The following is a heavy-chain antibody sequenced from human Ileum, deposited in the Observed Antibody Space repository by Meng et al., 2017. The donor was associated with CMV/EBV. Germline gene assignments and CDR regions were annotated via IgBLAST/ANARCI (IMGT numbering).Heavy chain of an antibody. CDR3: VRSRLGVGDAFAI. Sequence: GESLKISCAASGFTFRNYYMSWVRQAPGKGLEWVSYISNDGSKMYYADSVKGRFTFSRDNAKDSLCLQMDSLRAEDTAVYYCVRSRLGVGDAFAIWGQGKRVNVSS. D-gene: IGHD1-26*01. CDR1: GFTFRNYY. V-gene: IGHV3-11*01. CDR2: ISNDGSKM. J-gene: IGHJ3*02.